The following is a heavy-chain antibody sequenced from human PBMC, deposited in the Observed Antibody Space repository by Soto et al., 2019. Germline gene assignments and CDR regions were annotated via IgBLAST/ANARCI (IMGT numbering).Heavy chain of an antibody. D-gene: IGHD4-17*01. Sequence: GGSLRLSCAASGFTFSSYWMSWVRQAPGKGLEWVANIKQDGSEKYYVDSVKGRFTISRDNAKNSLYLQMNSLRAEDTAVYYCARARYGDYARRYYYYMDVWGKGTTVTVSS. CDR3: ARARYGDYARRYYYYMDV. CDR1: GFTFSSYW. CDR2: IKQDGSEK. V-gene: IGHV3-7*01. J-gene: IGHJ6*03.